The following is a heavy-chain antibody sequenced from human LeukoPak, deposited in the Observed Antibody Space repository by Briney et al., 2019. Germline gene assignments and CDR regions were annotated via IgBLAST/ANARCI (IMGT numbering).Heavy chain of an antibody. D-gene: IGHD2-21*02. Sequence: PGGSLRLSCAASGFTSSSYGVHLARQAPGKGLEWVAVIWYDGSNKYYADSVKGRFTISRDNSKNTLYLQMNSLRAEDTAVYYCARMGNCGGDCYAYYFDFWGQGTLVTVSS. V-gene: IGHV3-33*01. CDR1: GFTSSSYG. CDR2: IWYDGSNK. CDR3: ARMGNCGGDCYAYYFDF. J-gene: IGHJ4*02.